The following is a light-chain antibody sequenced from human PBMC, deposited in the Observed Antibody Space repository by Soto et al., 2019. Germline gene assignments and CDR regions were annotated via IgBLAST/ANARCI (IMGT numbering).Light chain of an antibody. Sequence: QSALTQPPSASGTPGQRVTISCSGSSSNIGTNTVNWYQHLPGSAPKLLIYSGNQRPSGVPDRFSASKSGTSASLAISGLQSGDEADYYCAAWDDSLTGYVFGPGTKLTVL. CDR3: AAWDDSLTGYV. J-gene: IGLJ1*01. V-gene: IGLV1-44*01. CDR2: SGN. CDR1: SSNIGTNT.